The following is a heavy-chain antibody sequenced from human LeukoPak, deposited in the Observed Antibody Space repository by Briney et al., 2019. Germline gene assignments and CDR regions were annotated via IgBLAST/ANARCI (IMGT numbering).Heavy chain of an antibody. V-gene: IGHV3-66*01. J-gene: IGHJ5*02. Sequence: GGSLRLSCAASGFTVSSNYMSWVRQAPGKGLEWVSVIYSVGSTYYADSVKGRFTISRDNSKNTLFLQMNSLRAEDTAVYYCTRDVASRNWFDPWGQGTLVTVSS. CDR2: IYSVGST. CDR3: TRDVASRNWFDP. CDR1: GFTVSSNY.